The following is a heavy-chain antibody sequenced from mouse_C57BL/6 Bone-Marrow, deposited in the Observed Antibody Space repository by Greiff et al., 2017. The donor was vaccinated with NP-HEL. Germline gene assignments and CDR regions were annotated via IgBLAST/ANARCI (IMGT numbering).Heavy chain of an antibody. J-gene: IGHJ3*01. CDR2: IHPNSGST. CDR1: GYTFTSYW. V-gene: IGHV1-64*01. Sequence: QVQLQQPGAELVKPGASVKLSCKASGYTFTSYWMHWVKQRPGQGLEWIGMIHPNSGSTNYNEKFKSKATLTVDKSSSTAYMQLSSLTSEDSAVYYCARSKAAQATFAYWGQGTLVTVSA. CDR3: ARSKAAQATFAY. D-gene: IGHD3-2*02.